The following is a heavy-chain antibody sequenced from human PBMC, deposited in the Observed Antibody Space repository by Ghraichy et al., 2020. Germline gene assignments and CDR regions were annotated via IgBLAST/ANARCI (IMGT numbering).Heavy chain of an antibody. CDR3: VKDFLGGVMRSTFDY. J-gene: IGHJ4*02. V-gene: IGHV3-64D*06. D-gene: IGHD3-16*01. Sequence: GGSLRLSCSASGFTFSSYAMHWVRQAPGKGLEYVSAISSNGGTTYYADSVKGRFTISRDNSKNTLYLQMSSLRAEDTAVYYCVKDFLGGVMRSTFDYWGQGTLVTVSS. CDR1: GFTFSSYA. CDR2: ISSNGGTT.